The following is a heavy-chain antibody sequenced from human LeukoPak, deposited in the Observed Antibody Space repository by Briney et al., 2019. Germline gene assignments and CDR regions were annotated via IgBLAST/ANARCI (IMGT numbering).Heavy chain of an antibody. CDR2: INQDVSER. CDR3: ARDRCSGGSCYFDY. CDR1: GFTFSTYW. J-gene: IGHJ4*02. V-gene: IGHV3-7*01. Sequence: GGSLRLSCAASGFTFSTYWMSWVRQAPGKGLEWVANINQDVSERNYVDSVKGRFTISRDNAKNSLYLQMNSLRDEDTAVYYCARDRCSGGSCYFDYWGQGTLVTVSS. D-gene: IGHD2-15*01.